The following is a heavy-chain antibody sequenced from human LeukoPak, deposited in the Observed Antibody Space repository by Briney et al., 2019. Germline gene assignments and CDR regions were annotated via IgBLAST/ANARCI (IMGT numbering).Heavy chain of an antibody. Sequence: ASVKVSYKASGYIFNNYGISWVRQAPGQGLEWMGWISAYNGNTISAQKFQDRVTLATDTPTNTVYMELRTLSFDDTAIYFCARDYSYNILTCHTDFFDFWGQGTLVTVSS. J-gene: IGHJ4*02. CDR1: GYIFNNYG. D-gene: IGHD3-9*01. CDR2: ISAYNGNT. V-gene: IGHV1-18*01. CDR3: ARDYSYNILTCHTDFFDF.